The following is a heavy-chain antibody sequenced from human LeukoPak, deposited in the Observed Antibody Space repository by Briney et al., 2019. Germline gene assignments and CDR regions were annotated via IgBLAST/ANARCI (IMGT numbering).Heavy chain of an antibody. CDR2: IYYSGST. V-gene: IGHV4-39*01. D-gene: IGHD3-22*01. CDR1: GCSISSSSYY. Sequence: SETLSLTCTVSGCSISSSSYYWGWIRQPPGKGLEWIGSIYYSGSTYYYPSLKSRVTISVDTSKNQFSLKLSSVTAADTAVYYCARRELFHYYDSSGLRQFDYWGQGTLVTVSS. CDR3: ARRELFHYYDSSGLRQFDY. J-gene: IGHJ4*02.